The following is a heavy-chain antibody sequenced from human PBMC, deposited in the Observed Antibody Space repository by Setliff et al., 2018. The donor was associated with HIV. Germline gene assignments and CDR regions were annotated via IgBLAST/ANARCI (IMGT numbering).Heavy chain of an antibody. CDR2: ISAYNGNT. CDR3: ARGYYNFWSGYYDSRFPNPIDAFDI. Sequence: ASVKSCKASGYTFTSYYMHWVRQAPGRGLEWMGWISAYNGNTNYAQKLQGRVTMTTDTSTSTAYMELRSLRSDDTAVYYCARGYYNFWSGYYDSRFPNPIDAFDIWGQGTMVTVSS. CDR1: GYTFTSYY. D-gene: IGHD3-3*01. J-gene: IGHJ3*02. V-gene: IGHV1-18*04.